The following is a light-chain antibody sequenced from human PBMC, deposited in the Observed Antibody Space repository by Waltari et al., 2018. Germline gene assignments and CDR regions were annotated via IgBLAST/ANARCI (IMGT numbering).Light chain of an antibody. CDR2: DVY. Sequence: QSALTQPPSASGSPGQSVTISCSGTSSDVGDNMNVSWYHPYQGKAPKGIIHDVYRRTSGVPDRFSGSKSGNTASLTVSGLHAEDEADYYCSSFVGTNSFVFGTGTKVSVL. J-gene: IGLJ1*01. CDR1: SSDVGDNMN. CDR3: SSFVGTNSFV. V-gene: IGLV2-8*01.